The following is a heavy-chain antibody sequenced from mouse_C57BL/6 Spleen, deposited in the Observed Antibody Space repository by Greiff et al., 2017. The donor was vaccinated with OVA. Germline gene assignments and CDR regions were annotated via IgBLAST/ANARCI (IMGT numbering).Heavy chain of an antibody. CDR2: INYDGSST. Sequence: EVKLVESEGGLVQPGSSMKLSCTASGFTFSDYYMAWVRQVPEKGLEWVANINYDGSSTYYLDSLKSRFIISRDNAKNILYLQMSSLKSEDTATYYCARPGGYYYAMDYWGQGTSVTVSS. CDR1: GFTFSDYY. V-gene: IGHV5-16*01. CDR3: ARPGGYYYAMDY. D-gene: IGHD3-1*01. J-gene: IGHJ4*01.